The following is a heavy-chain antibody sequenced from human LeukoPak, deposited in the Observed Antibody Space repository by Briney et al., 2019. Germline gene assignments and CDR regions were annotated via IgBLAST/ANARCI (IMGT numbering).Heavy chain of an antibody. CDR1: GGSISSYY. CDR3: ARRLSENRGVGYFDY. Sequence: SETLSLTCTVSGGSISSYYWSWIRQPPGKGLEWIGYVDYSGSTNYNPSLKSRVTISVATSKNQFSLKLSSVTAADTAVYYCARRLSENRGVGYFDYWGQGTLVTVSS. V-gene: IGHV4-59*01. CDR2: VDYSGST. J-gene: IGHJ4*02. D-gene: IGHD3-16*02.